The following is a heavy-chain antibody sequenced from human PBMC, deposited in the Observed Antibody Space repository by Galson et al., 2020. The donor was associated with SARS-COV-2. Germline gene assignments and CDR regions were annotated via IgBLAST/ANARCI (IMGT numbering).Heavy chain of an antibody. D-gene: IGHD5-18*01. CDR1: GFTFSSYN. CDR3: AGAFGYSYGTFDY. J-gene: IGHJ4*02. CDR2: ISSSGSTI. V-gene: IGHV3-48*02. Sequence: GGSLRLSCAASGFTFSSYNMNWVRQTPGKGLELISYISSSGSTIYYADSVKGRFTISRDNAKNSLYLQMNSLRDEDTAVYFCAGAFGYSYGTFDYWGQGTLVTVSS.